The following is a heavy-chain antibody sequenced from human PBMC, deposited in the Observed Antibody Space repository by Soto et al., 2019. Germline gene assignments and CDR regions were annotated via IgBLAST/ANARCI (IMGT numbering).Heavy chain of an antibody. CDR2: IYSGGST. J-gene: IGHJ3*02. D-gene: IGHD5-12*01. V-gene: IGHV3-66*01. CDR3: ARFYDGGAFDI. CDR1: GFTVSSNY. Sequence: GGSLRLSCAASGFTVSSNYMSWVRQAPGKGLEWVSVIYSGGSTYYADSVKGRFTISRDNSKNTLYLQMNSLRAEDTAVYYCARFYDGGAFDIWGQGTMVTVSS.